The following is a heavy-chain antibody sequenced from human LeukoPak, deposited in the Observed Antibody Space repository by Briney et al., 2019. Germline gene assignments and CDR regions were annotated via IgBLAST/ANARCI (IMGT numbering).Heavy chain of an antibody. CDR2: IYDSGST. CDR1: GGSIRSYH. CDR3: ASSEWLLGYYYYYMDV. Sequence: SETLSLTCTVSGGSIRSYHWSWIRQPPGKRLEWIGYIYDSGSTYYNPSLKSRVTISVDASKNQFSLKLSSVTAADTAVYYCASSEWLLGYYYYYMDVWGKGTTVTVSS. J-gene: IGHJ6*03. V-gene: IGHV4-59*12. D-gene: IGHD3-3*01.